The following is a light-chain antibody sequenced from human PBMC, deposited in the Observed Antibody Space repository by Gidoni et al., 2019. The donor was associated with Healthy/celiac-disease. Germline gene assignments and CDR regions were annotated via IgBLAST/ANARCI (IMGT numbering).Light chain of an antibody. V-gene: IGKV3-11*01. J-gene: IGKJ4*01. CDR1: QSVSSY. Sequence: EIVLTQSPATLSLSPGERATLSCMASQSVSSYLAWYQQKHGQAPRLLIYDASNRATGIPARFSGSGSGTDFTLTISSLEPEDFAVYYCQQRSNWLTFGGGTKVEIK. CDR3: QQRSNWLT. CDR2: DAS.